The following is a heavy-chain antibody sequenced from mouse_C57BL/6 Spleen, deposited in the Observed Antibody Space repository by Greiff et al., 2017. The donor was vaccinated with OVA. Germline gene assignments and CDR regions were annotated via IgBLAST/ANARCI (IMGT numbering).Heavy chain of an antibody. J-gene: IGHJ2*01. CDR1: GYTFTSYW. Sequence: QVQLQQSGAELVKPGASVKLSCKASGYTFTSYWMQWVKQRPGQGLEWIGEIDPSDSYTNYNQKFKGKATLTVDTSSSTAYMQLSSLISDDSAVYYCARCYDDDGRVYYFDDWGQGTTLTVSS. CDR3: ARCYDDDGRVYYFDD. V-gene: IGHV1-50*01. CDR2: IDPSDSYT. D-gene: IGHD2-4*01.